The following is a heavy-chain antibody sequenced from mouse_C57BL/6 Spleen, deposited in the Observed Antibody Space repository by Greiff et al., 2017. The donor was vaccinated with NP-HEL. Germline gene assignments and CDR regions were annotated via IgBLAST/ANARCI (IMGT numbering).Heavy chain of an antibody. CDR2: IDPENGDT. D-gene: IGHD1-2*01. Sequence: VQLKESGAELVRPGASVKLSCTASGFNIKDDYMHWVKQRPEQGLEWIGWIDPENGDTEYASKFQGKATITADTSSNTAYLQLSSLTSEDTAVYYCTTVHYYGTDYFDYWGQGTTLTVSS. J-gene: IGHJ2*01. CDR1: GFNIKDDY. CDR3: TTVHYYGTDYFDY. V-gene: IGHV14-4*01.